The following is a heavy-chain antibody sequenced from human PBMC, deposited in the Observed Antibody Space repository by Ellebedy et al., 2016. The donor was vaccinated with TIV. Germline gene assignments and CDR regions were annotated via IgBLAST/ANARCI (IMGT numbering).Heavy chain of an antibody. CDR2: ITHSGST. CDR1: GGSFSGYY. V-gene: IGHV4-34*01. J-gene: IGHJ4*02. Sequence: MPGGSLRLSCAVYGGSFSGYYWSWIRQPPGKGLEWIGEITHSGSTNYNPSLNSRVTISVDTSKNQFSLNLSSVTAADTAVYYCARGLARDYWGQGTLVTVSS. CDR3: ARGLARDY.